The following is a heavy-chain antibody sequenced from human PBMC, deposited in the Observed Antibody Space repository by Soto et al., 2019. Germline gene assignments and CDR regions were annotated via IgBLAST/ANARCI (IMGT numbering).Heavy chain of an antibody. V-gene: IGHV1-58*01. Sequence: QMQLVQSGPEVKKPGTSVKVSCKASGFTFTSSAVQWVRQARGQRLEWIGWIVVGSGNTNYAQKFQERVTIIRDMSTSTAYMELSSLRSEDTAVYYCAADEGTGYYYGMDVWGQGTTVTVSS. J-gene: IGHJ6*02. CDR2: IVVGSGNT. CDR1: GFTFTSSA. CDR3: AADEGTGYYYGMDV. D-gene: IGHD1-1*01.